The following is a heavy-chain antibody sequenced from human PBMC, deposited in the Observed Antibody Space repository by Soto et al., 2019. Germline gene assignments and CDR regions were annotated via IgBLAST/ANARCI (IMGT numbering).Heavy chain of an antibody. CDR3: ASISKYSSSWYPNYYYYGMDV. Sequence: PSETLSLTCTVSGGSISSSSYYWGWIRQPPGKGLEWIGSIYYSGSTYYNPSLKSRVTISVDTSKNQFSLKLSSVTAADTAVYYCASISKYSSSWYPNYYYYGMDVWGQGTTVTVSS. V-gene: IGHV4-39*01. CDR1: GGSISSSSYY. CDR2: IYYSGST. D-gene: IGHD6-13*01. J-gene: IGHJ6*02.